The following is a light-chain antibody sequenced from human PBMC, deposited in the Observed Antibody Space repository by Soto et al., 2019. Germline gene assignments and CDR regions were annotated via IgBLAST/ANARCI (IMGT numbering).Light chain of an antibody. CDR1: SSDVGGYNY. V-gene: IGLV2-14*01. CDR3: SSYTSSSLYV. CDR2: DVN. J-gene: IGLJ1*01. Sequence: QSALTQPASVSGSPGQSITLSCTGTSSDVGGYNYVSWYQQHPGKAPKLMIYDVNNRPSGVSNRFSGSKSGNTASLTISGLQADDEADYYCSSYTSSSLYVFGTGTKLTVL.